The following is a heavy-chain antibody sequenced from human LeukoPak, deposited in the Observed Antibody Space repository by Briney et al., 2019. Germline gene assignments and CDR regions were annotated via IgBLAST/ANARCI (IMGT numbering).Heavy chain of an antibody. CDR2: ISANGGNT. D-gene: IGHD2-2*03. V-gene: IGHV3-23*01. CDR1: GFSFSTYV. Sequence: GGSLRLSCAASGFSFSTYVMGWVRQAPGKGLEWVSGISANGGNTYYADSVKGRFTISRDNSKNTLHLQMNSLRAEDTAVYYCARGGHCTSTTCDYHNGMDVWGQGTTVTVSS. CDR3: ARGGHCTSTTCDYHNGMDV. J-gene: IGHJ6*02.